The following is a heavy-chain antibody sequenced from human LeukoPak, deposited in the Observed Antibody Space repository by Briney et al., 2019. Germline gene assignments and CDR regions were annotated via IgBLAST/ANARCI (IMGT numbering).Heavy chain of an antibody. D-gene: IGHD4-17*01. Sequence: GGSLRLSCAASGFTLSTYAMSWVRQAPGKGLEWASAISGSGGSTYYADSVKDRFTISRDNSKKTVYLQMNSLRAEDTAVYYCAKDRLRFDYWGQGTLVTVSS. CDR3: AKDRLRFDY. V-gene: IGHV3-23*01. J-gene: IGHJ4*02. CDR1: GFTLSTYA. CDR2: ISGSGGST.